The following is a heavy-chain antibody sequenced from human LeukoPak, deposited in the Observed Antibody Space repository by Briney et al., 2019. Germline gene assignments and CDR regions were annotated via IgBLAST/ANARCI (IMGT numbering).Heavy chain of an antibody. D-gene: IGHD3-22*01. J-gene: IGHJ4*02. V-gene: IGHV3-74*01. Sequence: GGSLRLSCAASGFTFSSHWMHWVRQGPGKGLVWVSRINSDGSRTIYADSVKGRFTISRDSAKNTLYLQMNSLRAEDTAVYYCAREVGDYYDSSGSFGYWGQGTLVTVFS. CDR1: GFTFSSHW. CDR2: INSDGSRT. CDR3: AREVGDYYDSSGSFGY.